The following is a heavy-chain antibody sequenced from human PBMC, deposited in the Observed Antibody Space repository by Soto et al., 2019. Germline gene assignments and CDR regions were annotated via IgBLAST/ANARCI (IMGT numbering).Heavy chain of an antibody. CDR1: GGSISSSNW. J-gene: IGHJ5*02. CDR3: AKSFMRYGDYEVRWFDP. D-gene: IGHD4-17*01. CDR2: IYHSGST. Sequence: QVQLQESGPGLVKPSGTLSLTCAVSGGSISSSNWWSWVRQPPGKGLEWIGEIYHSGSTNYNPSLTSRVTISVDKSKNQFSLKLSSVTAADTAVYYCAKSFMRYGDYEVRWFDPWGQGTLVTVSS. V-gene: IGHV4-4*02.